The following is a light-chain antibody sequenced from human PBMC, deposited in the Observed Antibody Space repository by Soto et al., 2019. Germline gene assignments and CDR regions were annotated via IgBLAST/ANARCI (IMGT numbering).Light chain of an antibody. J-gene: IGLJ2*01. Sequence: QSVLTQPPSASGSPGQSVTISCAGTSSDVGGYNLVSWYQQHPGKAPKLMIYEVIKRPSGVPDRFSGSKSGNTASLTVSGLHADDEADYYCSSYSGSDNFVVFGGGTKVTVL. V-gene: IGLV2-8*01. CDR1: SSDVGGYNL. CDR2: EVI. CDR3: SSYSGSDNFVV.